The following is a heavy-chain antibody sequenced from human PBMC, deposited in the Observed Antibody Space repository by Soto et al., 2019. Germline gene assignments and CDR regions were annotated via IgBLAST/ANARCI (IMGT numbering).Heavy chain of an antibody. D-gene: IGHD2-2*02. V-gene: IGHV3-48*02. CDR3: ARGEGRRPIPLHYYYYGMDV. Sequence: GGSLRLSCAASGFTFSSYSMNWVRQAPGKGLEWVSYISSSSSTIYYADSVKGRFTISRDNAKNSLYLQMNSLRDEDTAVYYCARGEGRRPIPLHYYYYGMDVWGQGTTGTVSS. J-gene: IGHJ6*02. CDR2: ISSSSSTI. CDR1: GFTFSSYS.